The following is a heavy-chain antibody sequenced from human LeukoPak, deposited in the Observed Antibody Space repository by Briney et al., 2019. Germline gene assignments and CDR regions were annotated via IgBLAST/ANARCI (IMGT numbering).Heavy chain of an antibody. V-gene: IGHV3-74*01. D-gene: IGHD5-12*01. J-gene: IGHJ4*02. CDR3: ARESKYSGYPFDY. CDR1: GFTFSNYW. CDR2: VNSDGSGT. Sequence: GGSLTLSCAASGFTFSNYWMHWVRQAPGKGLVWVSRVNSDGSGTTYADSVKGRFTISRDNAKNTLYLQMNSLRAEDTAVYYCARESKYSGYPFDYWGQGTLVTVSS.